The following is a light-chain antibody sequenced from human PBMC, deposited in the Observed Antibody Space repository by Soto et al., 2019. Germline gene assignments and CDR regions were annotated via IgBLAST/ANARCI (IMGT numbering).Light chain of an antibody. CDR3: QQYNDWPPKVT. CDR1: QSISSN. J-gene: IGKJ5*01. Sequence: IVMTQSPATLSVSPGERATLSCRASQSISSNLAWYQQKPGQAPRLLIYGASTRATGILARFSGSGSGTEFTLTISGLQSEDFAIYYCQQYNDWPPKVTFGQGTRLEIK. CDR2: GAS. V-gene: IGKV3-15*01.